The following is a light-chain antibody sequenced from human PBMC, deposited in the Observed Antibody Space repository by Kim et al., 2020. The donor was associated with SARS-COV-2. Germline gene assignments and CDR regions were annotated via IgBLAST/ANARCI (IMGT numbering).Light chain of an antibody. J-gene: IGKJ1*01. CDR3: LQDANERMT. V-gene: IGKV1-6*01. CDR1: QAVRND. Sequence: AIQMTQSPSSLSVSVGDRVTITCRASQAVRNDLGWYQQKPGNAPKLLIYAASSLQSGAPSRFSGSGSGADFTLTISSLQPEDFATYYCLQDANERMTFGQGTKVDIK. CDR2: AAS.